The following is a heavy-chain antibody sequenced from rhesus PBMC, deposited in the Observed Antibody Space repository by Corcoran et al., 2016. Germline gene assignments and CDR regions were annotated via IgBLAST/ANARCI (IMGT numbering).Heavy chain of an antibody. V-gene: IGHV4S14*01. Sequence: QVQLQEAGPGLVKPSETLSPPCPAPGSSIHSGSYWGWYRHPTGKGLEWIGSIYGSGGSNYLNPSLKSRVTLSVDTSKNQFSLKLSSVTAADTAVYYCARTPNTVKIDYWGQGVLVTVSS. D-gene: IGHD4-23*01. CDR1: GSSIHSGSY. J-gene: IGHJ4*01. CDR2: IYGSGGSN. CDR3: ARTPNTVKIDY.